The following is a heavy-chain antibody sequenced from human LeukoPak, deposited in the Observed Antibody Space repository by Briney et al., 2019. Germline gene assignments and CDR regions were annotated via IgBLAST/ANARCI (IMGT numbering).Heavy chain of an antibody. CDR2: INPNSGDT. CDR3: TRGGLRVMVYRLYYMDV. Sequence: ASVKVSCKASGYSFTGYYMHWVRQAPGQGLEWMGWINPNSGDTKYAQKFQGRVTMTRDTSISTAYMELNRLRSDDTAVYYCTRGGLRVMVYRLYYMDVWGKGTTVTVSS. V-gene: IGHV1-2*02. J-gene: IGHJ6*03. D-gene: IGHD2-8*01. CDR1: GYSFTGYY.